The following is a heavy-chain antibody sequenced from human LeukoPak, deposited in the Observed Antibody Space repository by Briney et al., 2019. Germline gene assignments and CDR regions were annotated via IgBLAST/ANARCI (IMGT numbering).Heavy chain of an antibody. CDR2: INAGNGNT. J-gene: IGHJ4*02. D-gene: IGHD2-15*01. Sequence: ASVKVSCKASGYIFTSYAIHWVRQAPGQRLEWMGWINAGNGNTKYSQKLQGRATITRDTSASTAYMDLSSLRSEDTAVYYCARERSISGDSCYVSWGQGTLVTVSS. CDR3: ARERSISGDSCYVS. V-gene: IGHV1-3*01. CDR1: GYIFTSYA.